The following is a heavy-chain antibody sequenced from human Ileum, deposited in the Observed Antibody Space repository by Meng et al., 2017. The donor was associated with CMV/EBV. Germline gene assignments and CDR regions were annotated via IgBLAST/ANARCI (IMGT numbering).Heavy chain of an antibody. CDR1: GFTFSTYW. J-gene: IGHJ4*02. CDR3: ARGNYGFDY. V-gene: IGHV3-48*04. D-gene: IGHD4-17*01. Sequence: EVQLVESGGGLVQPGGSLRLSCAASGFTFSTYWMHWVRQDPGKGLEWVSYITGSGDIIYYADSVKGRFTISRDNAKSSLYLEINSLRAEDTAVYYCARGNYGFDYWGQGTLVTVSS. CDR2: ITGSGDII.